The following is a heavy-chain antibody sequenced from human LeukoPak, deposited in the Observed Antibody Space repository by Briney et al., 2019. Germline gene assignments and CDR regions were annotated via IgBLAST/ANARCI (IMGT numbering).Heavy chain of an antibody. V-gene: IGHV3-33*01. Sequence: GGSLRLSCAASGFTFSSYGMHWVRQAPGKGLEWVAVIWYDGSNKYYADSVKGRFTISRDNSKNSMYLQMNSLRAEDTAVYYCARWEIRGTAHKLDYWGQGTLVTVSS. CDR1: GFTFSSYG. CDR2: IWYDGSNK. CDR3: ARWEIRGTAHKLDY. D-gene: IGHD1-7*01. J-gene: IGHJ4*02.